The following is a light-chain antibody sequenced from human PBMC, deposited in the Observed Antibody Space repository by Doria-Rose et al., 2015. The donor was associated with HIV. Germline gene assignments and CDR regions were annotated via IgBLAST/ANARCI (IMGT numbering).Light chain of an antibody. CDR2: DGS. Sequence: EIVLTQSPGTLSLSPVYRATLSCRASQSFGSTYLAWYQQKSGQAPSLLIYDGSTRATGIPDRISASGSGTDITLTINRLEPEDFTLYYCHQYGTSWTFGQGTKVEI. V-gene: IGKV3-20*01. CDR1: QSFGSTY. CDR3: HQYGTSWT. J-gene: IGKJ1*01.